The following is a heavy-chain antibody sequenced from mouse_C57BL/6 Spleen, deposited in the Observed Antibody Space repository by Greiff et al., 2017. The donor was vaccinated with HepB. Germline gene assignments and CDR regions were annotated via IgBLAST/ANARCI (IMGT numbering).Heavy chain of an antibody. Sequence: VQGVESGPGLVAPSQSLSITCTVSGFSLTGYAISWVRQPPGKGLEWLGVIWTGGGTNYNSALKSRLSISKDNSKSQVFLKMNSLQTDDTARYYCARNRGYSDYYAMDYWGQGTSVTVSS. CDR1: GFSLTGYA. D-gene: IGHD2-3*01. CDR3: ARNRGYSDYYAMDY. CDR2: IWTGGGT. J-gene: IGHJ4*01. V-gene: IGHV2-9-1*01.